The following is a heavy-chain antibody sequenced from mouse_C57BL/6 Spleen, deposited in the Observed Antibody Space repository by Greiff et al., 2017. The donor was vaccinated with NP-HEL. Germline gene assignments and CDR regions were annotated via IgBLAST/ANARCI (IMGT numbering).Heavy chain of an antibody. J-gene: IGHJ2*01. D-gene: IGHD2-2*01. CDR3: AREGGYDGDYYFDY. CDR2: IDPSDSYT. CDR1: GYTFTSYW. V-gene: IGHV1-59*01. Sequence: QVQLQQPGAELVRPGTSVKLSCKASGYTFTSYWMPWVKQRPGQGLEWIGVIDPSDSYTNYNQKFKGKATLTVDTSSSTAYMQLSSLTSEDSAVYYCAREGGYDGDYYFDYWGQGTTRTVSS.